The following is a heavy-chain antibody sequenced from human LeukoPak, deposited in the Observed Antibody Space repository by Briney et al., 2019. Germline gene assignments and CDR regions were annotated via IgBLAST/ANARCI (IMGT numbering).Heavy chain of an antibody. CDR2: ISSSSSYI. CDR3: ARATVWFGELSGFDY. CDR1: GFTFSSYS. D-gene: IGHD3-10*01. Sequence: GGSLRLSCAASGFTFSSYSMKWVRQAPGKGLEWVSSISSSSSYIYYADSVKGRFTISRDNAKNSLYLQMNSLRAEDTAVYYCARATVWFGELSGFDYWGQGTLVTVSS. V-gene: IGHV3-21*01. J-gene: IGHJ4*02.